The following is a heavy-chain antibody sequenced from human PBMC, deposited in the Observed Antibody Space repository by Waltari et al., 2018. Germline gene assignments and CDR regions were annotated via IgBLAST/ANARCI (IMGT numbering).Heavy chain of an antibody. CDR3: ARDPWFDS. J-gene: IGHJ5*01. V-gene: IGHV4-61*09. CDR1: GASVGSGNYF. CDR2: IDSRGST. Sequence: QVQLQESGPGLVKPSQTLSRTRTVPGASVGSGNYFWTWIRQPAGKGLEWIGHIDSRGSTTYNSSLKSRAIISLDTSKNQFSLTLNSVTAADTAVYFCARDPWFDSWGQGTLVIVSS.